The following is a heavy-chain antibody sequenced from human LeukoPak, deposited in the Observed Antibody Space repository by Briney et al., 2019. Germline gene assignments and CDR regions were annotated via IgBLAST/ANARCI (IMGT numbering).Heavy chain of an antibody. CDR1: GYTFTSYG. J-gene: IGHJ4*02. D-gene: IGHD4-23*01. V-gene: IGHV1-18*01. CDR2: ISAYNGNT. CDR3: ARDPDYGGNSPVDY. Sequence: ASVKVSCKASGYTFTSYGISWVRQAPGQGLEWMGWISAYNGNTNYAQKLQGRVTTTTDTSTSTAYMELRSLRSDDTAVYYCARDPDYGGNSPVDYWGQGTLVTVSS.